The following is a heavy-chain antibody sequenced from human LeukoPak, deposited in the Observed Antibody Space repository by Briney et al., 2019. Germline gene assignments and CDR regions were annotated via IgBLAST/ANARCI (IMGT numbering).Heavy chain of an antibody. CDR2: FDPEDGET. J-gene: IGHJ6*03. D-gene: IGHD4-17*01. V-gene: IGHV1-24*01. CDR3: ATTTVTRHYMDV. Sequence: ASVKVSXKVSGYTLTELSMHWVRQAPGKGLEWMGGFDPEDGETIYAQKFQGRVTMTEDTSTDTAYMELSSLRSEDTAVYYCATTTVTRHYMDVWGKGTTVTVSS. CDR1: GYTLTELS.